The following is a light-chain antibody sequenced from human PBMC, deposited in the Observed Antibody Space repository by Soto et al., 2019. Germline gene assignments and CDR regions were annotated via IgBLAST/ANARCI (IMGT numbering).Light chain of an antibody. Sequence: IVLTQSPGTLSLSPGERATLSCRASHSVNIGYIAWYQQKPGQAPRLLFYGAFNRATGIPDRFSGSGSGTDFTLTISRLEPEDFAVYYCQQFGNSPPLTFGGGTKVEIK. J-gene: IGKJ4*01. CDR3: QQFGNSPPLT. V-gene: IGKV3-20*01. CDR2: GAF. CDR1: HSVNIGY.